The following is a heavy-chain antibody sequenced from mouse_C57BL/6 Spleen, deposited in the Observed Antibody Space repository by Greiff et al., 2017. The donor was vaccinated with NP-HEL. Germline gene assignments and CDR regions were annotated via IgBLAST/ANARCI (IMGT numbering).Heavy chain of an antibody. Sequence: VQLQQPGPVLARPGASVKMSCKTSGYTFTSYWMHWVKQRPGQGLEWIGGIYPGNSDTSYNQKFKGKAKLTADTSASTAYMELSSLTNEDSAVYYCTRQYYYSSSYFDYWGQGTTLTVSS. CDR2: IYPGNSDT. D-gene: IGHD1-1*01. V-gene: IGHV1-5*01. J-gene: IGHJ2*01. CDR1: GYTFTSYW. CDR3: TRQYYYSSSYFDY.